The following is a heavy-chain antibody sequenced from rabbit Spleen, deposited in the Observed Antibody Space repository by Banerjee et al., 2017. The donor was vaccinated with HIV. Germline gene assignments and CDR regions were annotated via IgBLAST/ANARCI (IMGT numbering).Heavy chain of an antibody. CDR3: ARNYVNAFDP. CDR2: VAAGVSFTS. D-gene: IGHD1-1*01. J-gene: IGHJ2*01. Sequence: QSLEESGGDLVKPGASLTLTCTASGFSFTYIDYLCWVRQPPGKGPEWIACVAAGVSFTSYYATWAKGRFTISKTSSTTVTLQMTSLTAGDTATYFCARNYVNAFDPWGQGTLVTV. CDR1: GFSFTYIDY. V-gene: IGHV1S40*01.